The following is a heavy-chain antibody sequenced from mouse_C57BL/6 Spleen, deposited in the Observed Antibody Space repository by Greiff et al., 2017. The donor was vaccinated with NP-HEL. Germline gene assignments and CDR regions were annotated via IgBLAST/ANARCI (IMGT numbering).Heavy chain of an antibody. CDR2: ISYDGSN. Sequence: VQLKESGPGLVKPSQSLSLTCSVTGYSITSGYYWNWIRQFPGNKLEWMGYISYDGSNNYNPSLKNRISITRDPSKNQFFLKLNSVTTEDTATYYCAIEEITTVVATGGFDYWGQGTTLTVSS. D-gene: IGHD1-1*01. V-gene: IGHV3-6*01. J-gene: IGHJ2*01. CDR3: AIEEITTVVATGGFDY. CDR1: GYSITSGYY.